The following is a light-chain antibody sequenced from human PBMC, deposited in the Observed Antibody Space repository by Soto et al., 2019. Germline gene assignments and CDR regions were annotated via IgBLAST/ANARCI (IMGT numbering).Light chain of an antibody. CDR3: NSDAGSNTLYV. V-gene: IGLV2-8*01. CDR1: SSDVGGYNY. J-gene: IGLJ1*01. CDR2: EVS. Sequence: QSVLTQPPSASGSPGQSVTISCTGTSSDVGGYNYVSWYQQHPGKAPKLMIYEVSKRPSGVPDRFSGSKSGNTASLPVSGLQAEDEADYYGNSDAGSNTLYVFATGTKDTVL.